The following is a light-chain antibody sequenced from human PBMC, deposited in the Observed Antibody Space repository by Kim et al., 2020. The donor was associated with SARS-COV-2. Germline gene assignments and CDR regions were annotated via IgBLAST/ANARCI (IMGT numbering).Light chain of an antibody. Sequence: QSALTQPPSASGSPGQSVTISCTGTSSDVGTFNYVSWYQQHPGKAPKLMISEVTKRPSGVPDRFSGSKSGNTASLTVSGLQAEDEADYYCSSYAGRNNVVFGGGTQLTVL. V-gene: IGLV2-8*01. CDR3: SSYAGRNNVV. CDR1: SSDVGTFNY. J-gene: IGLJ2*01. CDR2: EVT.